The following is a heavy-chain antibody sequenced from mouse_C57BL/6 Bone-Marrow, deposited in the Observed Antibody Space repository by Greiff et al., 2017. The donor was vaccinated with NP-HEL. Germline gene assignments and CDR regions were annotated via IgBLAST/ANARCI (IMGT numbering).Heavy chain of an antibody. CDR2: IDPSDSET. CDR1: GYTFTSYW. CDR3: ARPLHYYGSSLFDY. J-gene: IGHJ2*01. V-gene: IGHV1-52*01. Sequence: QVQLQQPGAELVRPGSSVKLSCKASGYTFTSYWMHWVKQRPIQGLEWIGNIDPSDSETHYNQKFKDKATLTVDKSSSTAYMQLSSLTSEDSAVYYCARPLHYYGSSLFDYWGQGTTLTVSS. D-gene: IGHD1-1*01.